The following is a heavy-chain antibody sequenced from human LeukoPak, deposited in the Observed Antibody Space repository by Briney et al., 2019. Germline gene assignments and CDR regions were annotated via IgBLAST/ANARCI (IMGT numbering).Heavy chain of an antibody. J-gene: IGHJ6*03. Sequence: GGSLRLSCAASGFTFSSYAMSWVRQAPGKGLEWVSAISGSGGSTYYADSVKGRFTISRDNSKNTLYLQMNSLRAEDTAVYYCAKSMGLRYYYYYYMDVWGKGTTVTVSS. D-gene: IGHD2/OR15-2a*01. V-gene: IGHV3-23*01. CDR2: ISGSGGST. CDR1: GFTFSSYA. CDR3: AKSMGLRYYYYYYMDV.